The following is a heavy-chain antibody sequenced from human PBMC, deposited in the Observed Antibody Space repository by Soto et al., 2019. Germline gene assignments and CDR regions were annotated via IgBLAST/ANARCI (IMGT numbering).Heavy chain of an antibody. D-gene: IGHD6-13*01. CDR1: GYIFTSYW. CDR3: ARLHTGYSSSSGWFDT. J-gene: IGHJ5*02. CDR2: IYPGDSDT. Sequence: EVQLEQAGAEVKKPGESLKISCKGSGYIFTSYWIGWVRQMPGKGLEWMGIIYPGDSDTRYSPSFQGQVIISADKSISTDYLQWSSLKASDTDMYYCARLHTGYSSSSGWFDTWGQGTLVTVSS. V-gene: IGHV5-51*03.